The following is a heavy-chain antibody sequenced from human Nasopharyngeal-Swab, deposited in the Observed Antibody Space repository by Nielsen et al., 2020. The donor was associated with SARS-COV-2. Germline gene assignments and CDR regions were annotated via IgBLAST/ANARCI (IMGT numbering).Heavy chain of an antibody. Sequence: GESLKLSCVASGFPFDDYGLHWVRQVPGKGLEWVSLIRWDGVNKYYADSVKGRFTISRDNSRNSLFLQMNSLKTEDTALYYCAKGVHYMSYFHTPPSDHWGQGTPVTVSS. CDR3: AKGVHYMSYFHTPPSDH. V-gene: IGHV3-43*01. CDR1: GFPFDDYG. D-gene: IGHD3-10*01. J-gene: IGHJ4*02. CDR2: IRWDGVNK.